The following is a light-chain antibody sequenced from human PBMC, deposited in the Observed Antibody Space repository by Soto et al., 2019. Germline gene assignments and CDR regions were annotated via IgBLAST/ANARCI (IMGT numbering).Light chain of an antibody. CDR3: CSYTGSSTS. V-gene: IGLV2-23*02. CDR1: SSDVGSYNL. J-gene: IGLJ3*02. Sequence: QSALTQPASVAGSPGHSITMSCAGASSDVGSYNLVSWYQHYPGKAPKLIIYEVNKRPSGVSNRFSGSGSGNTASLTISGLQAEDAADYYCCSYTGSSTSFGGGTKVTVL. CDR2: EVN.